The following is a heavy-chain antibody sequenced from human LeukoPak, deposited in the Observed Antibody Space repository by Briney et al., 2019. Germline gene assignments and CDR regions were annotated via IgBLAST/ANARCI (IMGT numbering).Heavy chain of an antibody. V-gene: IGHV4-31*03. CDR1: GGSISSGGYY. D-gene: IGHD1-7*01. J-gene: IGHJ4*02. CDR3: ARVGGTTIDVLYFDY. Sequence: PSGTLSLTCTVSGGSISSGGYYWSWIRQHPGKGLEWIGYIYYSGSTYYNPSLKSRVTISVDTSKNQFSLKLSSVTAADTAVYYCARVGGTTIDVLYFDYWGQGTLVTVSS. CDR2: IYYSGST.